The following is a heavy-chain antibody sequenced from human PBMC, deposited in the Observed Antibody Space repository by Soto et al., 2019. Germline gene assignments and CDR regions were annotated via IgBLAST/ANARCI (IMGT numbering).Heavy chain of an antibody. CDR1: GFTFSSYG. J-gene: IGHJ6*02. CDR2: ISYDGSNK. V-gene: IGHV3-30*18. Sequence: GGSLRLSCAASGFTFSSYGMHWVRQAPGKGLEWVAVISYDGSNKYYADSVKGRFTISRDNSKNTLYLQMNSLRAEDTAVYYCAKDSLGVPAASSVLRFLEWFQAHYGMDVWGQGTTVTVSS. D-gene: IGHD3-3*01. CDR3: AKDSLGVPAASSVLRFLEWFQAHYGMDV.